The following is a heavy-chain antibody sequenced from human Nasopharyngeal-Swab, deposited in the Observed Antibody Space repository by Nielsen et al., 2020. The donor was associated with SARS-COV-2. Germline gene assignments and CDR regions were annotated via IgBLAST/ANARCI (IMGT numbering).Heavy chain of an antibody. D-gene: IGHD3-10*01. V-gene: IGHV3-11*01. CDR1: GFIFSDYY. Sequence: GESLKISCAASGFIFSDYYMSWIRQAPGKGLEWLSYISNSGPTIYYADSVKGRFTIARDNAKNSLYLQMNSLRADDTAIYYCARDRPYGSGNYYNIFDYWGQGTLVTVSS. CDR3: ARDRPYGSGNYYNIFDY. J-gene: IGHJ4*02. CDR2: ISNSGPTI.